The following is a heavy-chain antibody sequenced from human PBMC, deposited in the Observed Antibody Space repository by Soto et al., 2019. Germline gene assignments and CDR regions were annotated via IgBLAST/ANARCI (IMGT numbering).Heavy chain of an antibody. CDR1: GGSISSGDYY. D-gene: IGHD2-15*01. V-gene: IGHV4-30-4*01. J-gene: IGHJ6*02. CDR2: IYYSGST. Sequence: SETLSLTCTVSGGSISSGDYYWSWIRQPPGKGLEWIGYIYYSGSTYYNPSLKSRVTMSVDTSKNQFSLKLSSVTAADTAVYYCARAGIVYYYGMDVWGQGTTVTVSS. CDR3: ARAGIVYYYGMDV.